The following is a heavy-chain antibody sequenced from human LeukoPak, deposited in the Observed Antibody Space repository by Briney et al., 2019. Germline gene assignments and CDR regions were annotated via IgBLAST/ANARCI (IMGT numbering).Heavy chain of an antibody. CDR1: GYTFTGYY. J-gene: IGHJ4*02. CDR2: INPNSGGT. CDR3: ARDRFGGVITPSYYFDY. V-gene: IGHV1-2*02. Sequence: ASVKVSCKASGYTFTGYYMHWVRQAPGQGLEWMGWINPNSGGTNYAQKFQGRVTMTRDTSISTACMELSRLRSDDTAVYYCARDRFGGVITPSYYFDYWGQGTLVTVSS. D-gene: IGHD3-3*01.